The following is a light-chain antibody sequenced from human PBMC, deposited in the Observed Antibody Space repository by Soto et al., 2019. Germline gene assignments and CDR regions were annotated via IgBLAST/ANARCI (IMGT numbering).Light chain of an antibody. V-gene: IGKV1-39*01. CDR2: AAS. CDR1: QSISSY. J-gene: IGKJ4*01. CDR3: QQSYSPLT. Sequence: DIQMTQSPSSLSASVGDRVTITCRASQSISSYLNWYQQKPGKAPKLLIYAASSVQSGVPSRFSGSGSGTAFTLTISSLQPEDFATYYCQQSYSPLTFGGGTKVEIK.